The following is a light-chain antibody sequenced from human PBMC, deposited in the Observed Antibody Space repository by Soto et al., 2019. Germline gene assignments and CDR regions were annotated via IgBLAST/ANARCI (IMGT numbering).Light chain of an antibody. V-gene: IGLV2-8*01. Sequence: QSALTQPPSASGSPGQSVTISCNGTSSDVGDYNYVSWYQHHPGKAPKLMIYEVSKRPSGVPDRFSGSKSGNTASLTVSGLQAEDEADYYCSSYAGSNNFGVFGGGTKVTVL. CDR3: SSYAGSNNFGV. J-gene: IGLJ3*02. CDR1: SSDVGDYNY. CDR2: EVS.